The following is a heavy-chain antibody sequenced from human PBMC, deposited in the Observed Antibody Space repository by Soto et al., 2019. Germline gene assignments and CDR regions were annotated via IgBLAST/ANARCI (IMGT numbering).Heavy chain of an antibody. CDR1: GYTFTTSG. D-gene: IGHD1-26*01. J-gene: IGHJ6*02. CDR3: ARQGSWPYYYYGLDV. V-gene: IGHV1-18*01. Sequence: QVQLVQSGPEVKKPGASVNVSCEASGYTFTTSGISWVREAPGQGLEWRGWISAYNGDTNSAQKFQGRVTMTADTSTGTVYMELMSLKSDDTAVYYCARQGSWPYYYYGLDVWGQGTTVTVSS. CDR2: ISAYNGDT.